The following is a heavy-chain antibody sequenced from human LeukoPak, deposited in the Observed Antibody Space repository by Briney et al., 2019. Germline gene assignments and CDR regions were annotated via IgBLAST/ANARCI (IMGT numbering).Heavy chain of an antibody. CDR3: VIDRGAR. J-gene: IGHJ4*02. CDR1: ASTFSRSY. Sequence: GGSLRLSCAASASTFSRSYMGWVRQAPGKGLAGVALMRLAGSVTYYVESVQGRFTISRDNTKNLLYLHMNNLRAEDTAVYYCVIDRGARWGQGTLVTASS. V-gene: IGHV3-7*01. CDR2: MRLAGSVT.